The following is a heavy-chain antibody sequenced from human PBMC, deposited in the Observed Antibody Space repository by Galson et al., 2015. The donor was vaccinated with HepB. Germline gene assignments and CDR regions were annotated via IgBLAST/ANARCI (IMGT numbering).Heavy chain of an antibody. CDR1: GFTFSSYW. J-gene: IGHJ4*02. D-gene: IGHD1-7*01. Sequence: SLRLSCAASGFTFSSYWMHWVRQAPGKGLVWVSRINPDGSDTTYADSVKGRFTISRDNVRNTLYLQMNSLRAEDTSVYYCVGLGGLELVWGQGTLVTVSS. CDR3: VGLGGLELV. CDR2: INPDGSDT. V-gene: IGHV3-74*01.